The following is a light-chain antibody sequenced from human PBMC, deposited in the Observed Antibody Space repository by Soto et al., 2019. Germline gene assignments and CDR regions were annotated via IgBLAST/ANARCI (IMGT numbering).Light chain of an antibody. V-gene: IGLV1-44*01. CDR1: SSNIGSNT. Sequence: QPVLTQPPSASGTPGQRVTISCSGSSSNIGSNTVNWYQQLPGTAPKLLIYSNNQRPSGVPDRFSGSKSGTSASLAISGLQSEDEADYYCAAWDDNLNGPVFGGGTKLTVL. J-gene: IGLJ2*01. CDR2: SNN. CDR3: AAWDDNLNGPV.